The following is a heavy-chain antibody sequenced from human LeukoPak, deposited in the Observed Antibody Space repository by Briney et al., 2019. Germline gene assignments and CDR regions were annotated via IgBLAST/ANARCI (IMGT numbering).Heavy chain of an antibody. D-gene: IGHD6-13*01. CDR1: GSTLNIYW. V-gene: IGHV3-7*05. CDR3: AKSTSSWERVDY. Sequence: GGSVRLLRGSWGSTLNIYWKLGAPQPPGKGRVGGANIKQDGSEKYYVDSVKGRFSISRDNSNNTLYLQMNSLRAEDAAVYYCAKSTSSWERVDYWGQGTLVTVSS. CDR2: IKQDGSEK. J-gene: IGHJ4*02.